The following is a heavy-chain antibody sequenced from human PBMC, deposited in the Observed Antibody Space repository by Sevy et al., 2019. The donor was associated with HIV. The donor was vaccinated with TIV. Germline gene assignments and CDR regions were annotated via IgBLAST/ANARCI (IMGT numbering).Heavy chain of an antibody. D-gene: IGHD3-22*01. CDR3: ARERVPAYYYDSSFGSYFDY. J-gene: IGHJ4*02. Sequence: GGSLRLSCAASGFNLSSYWMSWVRQAPGKGLEWVANIKQDGSEKYYVYSVKGRFTISRDNAKNSLYLQRNSLRAEDTAVYYCARERVPAYYYDSSFGSYFDYWGQGPLVTVSS. CDR1: GFNLSSYW. CDR2: IKQDGSEK. V-gene: IGHV3-7*01.